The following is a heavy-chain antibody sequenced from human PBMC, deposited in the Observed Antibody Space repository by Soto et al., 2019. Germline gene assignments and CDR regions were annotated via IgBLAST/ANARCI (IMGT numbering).Heavy chain of an antibody. D-gene: IGHD6-19*01. CDR1: GGSINNYY. V-gene: IGHV4-59*12. CDR3: SRDRRQLYFDS. J-gene: IGHJ4*02. Sequence: QVQLQESGPGLAKPSETLSLTCTVSGGSINNYYWSWIRQPPGKGLEWIGCIYYSGGTNHNPSLRGRVTIAVDTSKKEVSRGRSSVTAADTAVYYCSRDRRQLYFDSWGQGSLVTVSS. CDR2: IYYSGGT.